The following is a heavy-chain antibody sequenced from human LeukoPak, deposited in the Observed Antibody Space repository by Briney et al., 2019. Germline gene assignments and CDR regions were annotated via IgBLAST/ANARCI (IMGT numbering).Heavy chain of an antibody. V-gene: IGHV4-30-2*01. Sequence: SQTLSLTCAVSGGSISSGGYSWSWIRQPPGTGLEWIGYIYHSGSTYYNPSLKSRVTISVDRSKNQFSLKLSSVTAADTAVYYCARSPHSSGYYDYWGQGTLVTVSS. CDR2: IYHSGST. CDR3: ARSPHSSGYYDY. CDR1: GGSISSGGYS. D-gene: IGHD3-22*01. J-gene: IGHJ4*02.